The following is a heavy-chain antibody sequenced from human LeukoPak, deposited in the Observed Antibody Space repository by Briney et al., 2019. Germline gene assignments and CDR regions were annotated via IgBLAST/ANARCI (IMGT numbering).Heavy chain of an antibody. D-gene: IGHD3-3*01. CDR2: TNRDGSST. J-gene: IGHJ4*02. CDR1: GFTFSSYW. Sequence: GGSLRLSCAASGFTFSSYWMHWVRQAPGKGPVWVARTNRDGSSTAYADSVKGRFTISKDNAKNTLYLLMNSLRAEDTAVYYCARDSVEWYSFDCCSQGSLVTASS. V-gene: IGHV3-74*01. CDR3: ARDSVEWYSFDC.